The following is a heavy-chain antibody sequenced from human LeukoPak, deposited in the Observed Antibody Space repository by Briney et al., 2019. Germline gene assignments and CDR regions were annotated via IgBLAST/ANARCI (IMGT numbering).Heavy chain of an antibody. CDR1: GGSITNYY. D-gene: IGHD5-18*01. Sequence: SETLSLTCTVSGGSITNYYWSWIRQSAGKGLEWIGRIYSTGIITYNPSLKSRVTMSVDTSKNQLSLRLISVTAADTAIYYCVKGQDTAKQGYWGQGTLVTVSS. J-gene: IGHJ4*02. CDR3: VKGQDTAKQGY. V-gene: IGHV4-4*07. CDR2: IYSTGII.